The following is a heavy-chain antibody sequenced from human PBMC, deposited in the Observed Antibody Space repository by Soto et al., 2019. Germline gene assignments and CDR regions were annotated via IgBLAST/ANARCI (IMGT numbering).Heavy chain of an antibody. Sequence: GGSLRLSCAASGFTFSSYAMSWVRQAPGKGMEWVAAISGSGGSTYYADSVKGRFTISRENSKNTLYLQMDSLRAEDAAVYYCAKDLVGSNADYYDYWGQGTLVTVSS. V-gene: IGHV3-23*01. J-gene: IGHJ4*02. CDR2: ISGSGGST. D-gene: IGHD2-15*01. CDR3: AKDLVGSNADYYDY. CDR1: GFTFSSYA.